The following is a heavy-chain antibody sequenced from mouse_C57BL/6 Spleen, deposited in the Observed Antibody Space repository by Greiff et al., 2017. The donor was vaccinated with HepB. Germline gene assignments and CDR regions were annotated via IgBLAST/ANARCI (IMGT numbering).Heavy chain of an antibody. Sequence: EVQVVESGGGLVKPGGSLKLSCAASGFTFSDYGMHWVRQAPEKGLEWVAYISSGSSTIYYADTVKGRFTISRDNAKNTLFLQMTSLGSEDTAMYYCARRDHYYAMDYWGQGTSVTVSS. V-gene: IGHV5-17*01. J-gene: IGHJ4*01. CDR3: ARRDHYYAMDY. CDR1: GFTFSDYG. CDR2: ISSGSSTI.